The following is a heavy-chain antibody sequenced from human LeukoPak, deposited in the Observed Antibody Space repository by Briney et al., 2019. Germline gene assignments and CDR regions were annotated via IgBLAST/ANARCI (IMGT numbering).Heavy chain of an antibody. CDR1: GGSISSSSYY. V-gene: IGHV4-39*07. CDR2: IYYSGST. D-gene: IGHD3-10*01. Sequence: PSETLSLTCTVSGGSISSSSYYWGWIRQPPGKGLEWIGSIYYSGSTYYNPSLKSRVTISVDTSKNQFSLKLSSVTAADTAVYYCARTMVRGVRTSYYFDYWGQGTLVTVSS. CDR3: ARTMVRGVRTSYYFDY. J-gene: IGHJ4*02.